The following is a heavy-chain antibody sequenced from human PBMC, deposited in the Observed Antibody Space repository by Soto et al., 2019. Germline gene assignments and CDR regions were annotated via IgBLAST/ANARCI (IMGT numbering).Heavy chain of an antibody. Sequence: AAVKVSCKASGYSLTDYPIHGVHQAPGQVLEWMGRINPVSGGTSTAQKFQGWVTMTTDTSISTASMELTRLTSDDTAIYYCARGDSTDCSNGVCSFFYNHDMDVWGQGTTVTVSS. D-gene: IGHD2-8*01. CDR3: ARGDSTDCSNGVCSFFYNHDMDV. CDR2: INPVSGGT. CDR1: GYSLTDYP. J-gene: IGHJ6*02. V-gene: IGHV1-2*04.